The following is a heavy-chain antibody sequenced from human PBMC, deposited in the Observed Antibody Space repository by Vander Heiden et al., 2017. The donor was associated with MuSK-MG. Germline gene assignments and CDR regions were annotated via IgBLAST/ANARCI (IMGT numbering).Heavy chain of an antibody. Sequence: QVQLQESGPGLVQPSQTLSLTCTVSGCSISSGDYYWSWIRQPPGKGLEWIGYIYYSGSTYYNPSLKSRVTISVDTSKNQFSLKLSSVTAADTAVYYCARERGELRAFDIWGQGTMVTVSS. V-gene: IGHV4-30-4*08. CDR2: IYYSGST. J-gene: IGHJ3*02. D-gene: IGHD1-26*01. CDR1: GCSISSGDYY. CDR3: ARERGELRAFDI.